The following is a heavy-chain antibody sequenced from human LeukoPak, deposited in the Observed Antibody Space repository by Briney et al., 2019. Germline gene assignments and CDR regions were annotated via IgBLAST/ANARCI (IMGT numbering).Heavy chain of an antibody. CDR2: IKSKTDGGTT. V-gene: IGHV3-15*01. D-gene: IGHD6-13*01. J-gene: IGHJ6*04. CDR1: GLTFSNAW. CDR3: TTALAAADTDPTPTTYYYYGMDV. Sequence: GGSLRLSCAASGLTFSNAWMSWVRQAPGKGLDWVGRIKSKTDGGTTDYAAPVKGRFTISRDDSKNTLYLQMNSLKTEDTAVYYCTTALAAADTDPTPTTYYYYGMDVWGKGTTVTVSS.